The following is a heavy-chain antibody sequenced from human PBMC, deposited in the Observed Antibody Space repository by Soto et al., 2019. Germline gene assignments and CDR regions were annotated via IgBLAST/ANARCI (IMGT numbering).Heavy chain of an antibody. CDR2: IIPIFGTA. J-gene: IGHJ6*02. CDR1: GGTFSIYA. D-gene: IGHD6-13*01. V-gene: IGHV1-69*13. CDR3: ARAAAAGLGGYYYYGMDV. Sequence: SVKVSCKASGGTFSIYAISWVRQAPGQGLEWMGGIIPIFGTANYAQKFQGRVTITADESTSTAYMELSSLRSEDTAVYYCARAAAAGLGGYYYYGMDVWGQGTTVTLSS.